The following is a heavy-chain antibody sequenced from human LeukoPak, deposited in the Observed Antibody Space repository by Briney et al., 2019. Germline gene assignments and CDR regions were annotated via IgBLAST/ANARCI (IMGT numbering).Heavy chain of an antibody. V-gene: IGHV3-30*09. CDR3: ARGFNGFGVVTNYYYYFMDV. J-gene: IGHJ6*03. D-gene: IGHD3-3*01. Sequence: PGRSLRLSCADSGFTFSSYATRSVRETPHKGLESGADISYKGNNKYYAGSVKGRFAISRDSSKNTLYLQMNSLRAEDTAVYYCARGFNGFGVVTNYYYYFMDVWGKGTTVTVSS. CDR2: ISYKGNNK. CDR1: GFTFSSYA.